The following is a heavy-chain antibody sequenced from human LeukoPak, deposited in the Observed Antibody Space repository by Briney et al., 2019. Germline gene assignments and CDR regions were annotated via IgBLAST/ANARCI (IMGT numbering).Heavy chain of an antibody. V-gene: IGHV5-51*01. CDR2: IYPGDSDT. CDR1: GYSFTSYW. Sequence: GESLKISCKGSGYSFTSYWIAWVRQTPGKGLEWMGIIYPGDSDTKYSPSFEGQVTISADKSVSTAYLQWSSLEASDNAMYYCARRGSPPVDFDYWGQGTLVTVSS. J-gene: IGHJ4*02. CDR3: ARRGSPPVDFDY.